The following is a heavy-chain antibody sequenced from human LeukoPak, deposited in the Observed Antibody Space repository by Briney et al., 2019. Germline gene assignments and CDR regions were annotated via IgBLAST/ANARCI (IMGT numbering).Heavy chain of an antibody. CDR3: AKGVVAATNAAYYGMDV. V-gene: IGHV3-30*18. CDR1: GFTFNNYG. D-gene: IGHD2-15*01. J-gene: IGHJ6*02. CDR2: ISYDEIDK. Sequence: GRSLRLSCAASGFTFNNYGMHWARQAPGKGLEWLAVISYDEIDKYYADSVKGQFRISRDNSKNTLYLQMNSLRPEDTAVYYCAKGVVAATNAAYYGMDVWGQGTTVTVSS.